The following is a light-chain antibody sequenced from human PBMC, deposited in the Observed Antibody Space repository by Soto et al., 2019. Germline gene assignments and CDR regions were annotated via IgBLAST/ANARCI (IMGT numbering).Light chain of an antibody. J-gene: IGKJ1*01. CDR2: WAS. V-gene: IGKV4-1*01. CDR1: QSVLYSSNNKNY. Sequence: DIVMTQSPDSLAVSLGERATINCKSSQSVLYSSNNKNYLAWYQQKPRQPPKLLIYWASTRESGVPDRFSGSGSGTDFTLTISSLQAEDVAVYYCQQYYCTPLAFGQGTKVEIK. CDR3: QQYYCTPLA.